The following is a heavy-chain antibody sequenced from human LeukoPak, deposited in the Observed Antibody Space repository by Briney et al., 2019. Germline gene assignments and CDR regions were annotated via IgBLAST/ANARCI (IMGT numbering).Heavy chain of an antibody. CDR3: ARDKAACSGGSCYFDY. V-gene: IGHV1-58*01. CDR2: IVVGSGNT. Sequence: SVTASCTASGFTFISSAVQWVRQARGQRLEWIGWIVVGSGNTNYAQKFQGRVTITRDTSASTAYMELSSLRSEDTAVYYCARDKAACSGGSCYFDYWGQGTLVTVSS. D-gene: IGHD2-15*01. J-gene: IGHJ4*02. CDR1: GFTFISSA.